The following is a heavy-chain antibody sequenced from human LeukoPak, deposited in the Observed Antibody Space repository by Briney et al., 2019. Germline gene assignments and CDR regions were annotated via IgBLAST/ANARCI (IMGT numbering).Heavy chain of an antibody. CDR2: IIPILGIA. CDR1: GGTFSSYA. V-gene: IGHV1-69*04. Sequence: GASVKVSCKASGGTFSSYAISWVRQAPGQGLEWMGRIIPILGIANYAQKFQGRVTITADKSTSTAYMELSSLRSEDTAVYYCARTRSGSYPPHDAFGIWGQGTMVTVSS. CDR3: ARTRSGSYPPHDAFGI. D-gene: IGHD1-26*01. J-gene: IGHJ3*02.